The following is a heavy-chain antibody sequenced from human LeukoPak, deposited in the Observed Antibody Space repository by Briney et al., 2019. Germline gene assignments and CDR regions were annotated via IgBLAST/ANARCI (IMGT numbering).Heavy chain of an antibody. CDR3: ARMGEPHSSVDY. V-gene: IGHV1-69*06. CDR1: GDTFSTYA. J-gene: IGHJ4*02. CDR2: IIPIFATS. Sequence: GASVKVSCKASGDTFSTYAISWVRQAPGQGLEWMGGIIPIFATSNYAQKFQGRVTITADKSTTTAYMELSTLRSEDTAVYYCARMGEPHSSVDYWGQGTLVTVSS. D-gene: IGHD3-16*01.